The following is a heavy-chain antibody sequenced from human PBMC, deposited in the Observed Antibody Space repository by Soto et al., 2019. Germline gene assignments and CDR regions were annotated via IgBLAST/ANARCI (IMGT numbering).Heavy chain of an antibody. CDR2: ISYDGSNK. V-gene: IGHV3-30*18. CDR1: GFTFSSYG. D-gene: IGHD5-12*01. J-gene: IGHJ4*02. Sequence: QVQLVESGGGVVQPGRSLRLSCAASGFTFSSYGMHWVRQAPGKGLEWVAVISYDGSNKYYADSVKGRFTISRDNSKNTLYLQMNSLRAEDTAVYYCAKGPPAGWLHLAYWGQGTLVTVSS. CDR3: AKGPPAGWLHLAY.